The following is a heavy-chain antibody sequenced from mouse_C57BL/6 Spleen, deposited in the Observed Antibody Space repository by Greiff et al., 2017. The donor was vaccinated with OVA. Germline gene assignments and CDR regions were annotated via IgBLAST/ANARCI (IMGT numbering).Heavy chain of an antibody. J-gene: IGHJ3*01. D-gene: IGHD1-1*01. CDR2: ISYDGSN. Sequence: EVHLVESGPGLVKPSQSLSLTCSVTGYSITSGYYWNWIRQFPGNKLEWMGYISYDGSNNYNPSLKNRISITRDTSKNQFFLKLNSVTTEDTATYYCARDPFPYYGSSYGFAYWGQGTLVTVSA. CDR3: ARDPFPYYGSSYGFAY. V-gene: IGHV3-6*01. CDR1: GYSITSGYY.